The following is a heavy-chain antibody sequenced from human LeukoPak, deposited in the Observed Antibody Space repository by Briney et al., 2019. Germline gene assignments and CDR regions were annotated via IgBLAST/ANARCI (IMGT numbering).Heavy chain of an antibody. D-gene: IGHD3-16*01. CDR1: GFTFSSYA. CDR3: ARDRPGGGINGMDV. CDR2: ISGSGGST. Sequence: PGGSLRLSCAASGFTFSSYAMGWVRQAPGKGLEWVSAISGSGGSTYYADSVKGRFTISRDNSKNTVDLQMNSLRVEDTAVYYCARDRPGGGINGMDVWGQGTTVTVSS. J-gene: IGHJ6*02. V-gene: IGHV3-23*01.